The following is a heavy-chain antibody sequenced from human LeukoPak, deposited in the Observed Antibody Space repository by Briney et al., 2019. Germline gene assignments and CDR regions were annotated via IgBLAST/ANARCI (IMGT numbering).Heavy chain of an antibody. CDR1: GGSISSSSYY. CDR3: ARASKSTGTRGYFDH. J-gene: IGHJ4*02. CDR2: IYYSGST. Sequence: PSETLSLTCTVSGGSISSSSYYWGWIRQPPGKGLEWIGSIYYSGSTYYNPSLKSRVTISVDTSKNQFSLKLSSVTAADTAVYYCARASKSTGTRGYFDHWGQGTLVTVSS. D-gene: IGHD1-1*01. V-gene: IGHV4-39*07.